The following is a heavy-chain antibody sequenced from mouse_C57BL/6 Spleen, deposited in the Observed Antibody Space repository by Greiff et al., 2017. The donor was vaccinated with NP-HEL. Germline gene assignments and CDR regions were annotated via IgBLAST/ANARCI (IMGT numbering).Heavy chain of an antibody. CDR2: IYPSDSET. CDR3: ARDRYFDV. CDR1: GYTFTSYW. V-gene: IGHV1-61*01. Sequence: QVQLKQPGAELVRPGSSVKLSCKASGYTFTSYWMDWVKQRPGQGLEWIGNIYPSDSETHYNQKFKDKATLTVDKSSSTAYMQLSSLTSEDSAVYYCARDRYFDVWGTGTTVTVSS. J-gene: IGHJ1*03.